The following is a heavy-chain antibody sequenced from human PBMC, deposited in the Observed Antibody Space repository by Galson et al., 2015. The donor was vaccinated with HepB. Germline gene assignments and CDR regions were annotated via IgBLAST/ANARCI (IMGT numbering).Heavy chain of an antibody. V-gene: IGHV3-15*01. CDR3: ARVYFGSGSSSAYWYFDL. CDR1: GFPFNNAW. D-gene: IGHD3-10*01. J-gene: IGHJ2*01. Sequence: SLRLSCAASGFPFNNAWMTWVRQAPGMGLEWVGRIKSKTDGETTDYAAPVKGRFTISRDDSKNRLYLQMNSLRDEDTAVYYCARVYFGSGSSSAYWYFDLWGRGALVTVSS. CDR2: IKSKTDGETT.